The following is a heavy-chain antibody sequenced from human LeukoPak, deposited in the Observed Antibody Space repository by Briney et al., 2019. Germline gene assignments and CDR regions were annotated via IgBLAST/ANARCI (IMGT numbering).Heavy chain of an antibody. CDR2: FRSKTYGGTT. Sequence: GGSLRLSCTGSGFNFGYHAMSWVRQSPGKVLDLVGFFRSKTYGGTTEYAASVKGRFIISRDDSTSIAYLQMNSLKTEDTAVYYCTRGPIQLWLYHGMDVWGQGTTVTVSS. CDR3: TRGPIQLWLYHGMDV. CDR1: GFNFGYHA. V-gene: IGHV3-49*04. J-gene: IGHJ6*02. D-gene: IGHD5-18*01.